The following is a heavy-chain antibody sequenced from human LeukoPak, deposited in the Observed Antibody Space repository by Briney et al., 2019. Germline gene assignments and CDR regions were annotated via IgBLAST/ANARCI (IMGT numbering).Heavy chain of an antibody. CDR1: GFTFSSYG. Sequence: GGSLRLSCAACGFTFSSYGMHWVRQAPGKGLEWVAVISYDGSNKYYADSVKGRFTISRDNSKNTLYLQMNSLRAEDTAVYYCARGLIAFDYWGQGTLVTVSS. CDR2: ISYDGSNK. CDR3: ARGLIAFDY. V-gene: IGHV3-30*03. J-gene: IGHJ4*02.